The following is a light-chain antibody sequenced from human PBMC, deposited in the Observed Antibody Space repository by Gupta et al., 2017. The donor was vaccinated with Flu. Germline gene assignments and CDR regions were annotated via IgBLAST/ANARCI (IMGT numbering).Light chain of an antibody. Sequence: PSSLSASVGDRVTITCRASRSVNIYLNWFQQKPGKAPKLLIVGASSLQSGVPSRFSGGGSGTDFTLTISSLQPDDFATYYCQQSYTTLGTFGPGTRVDIK. CDR3: QQSYTTLGT. CDR1: RSVNIY. J-gene: IGKJ3*01. CDR2: GAS. V-gene: IGKV1-39*01.